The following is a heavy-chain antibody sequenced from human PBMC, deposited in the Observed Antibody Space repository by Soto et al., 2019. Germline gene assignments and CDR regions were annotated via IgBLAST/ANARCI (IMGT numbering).Heavy chain of an antibody. J-gene: IGHJ6*02. V-gene: IGHV1-69*01. Sequence: QVQLVQSGAEVKKPGSSVKVSCKASGGYFSSYAITWVRQAPGQGLEWMGGIIVLFGTTNYAQKFQGRVTITADEPTSTAYMEVSSLRSEDTAVDYGARTSWSSSSVSDYVHYGMDVWGQGTPVSVSS. D-gene: IGHD2-2*01. CDR1: GGYFSSYA. CDR2: IIVLFGTT. CDR3: ARTSWSSSSVSDYVHYGMDV.